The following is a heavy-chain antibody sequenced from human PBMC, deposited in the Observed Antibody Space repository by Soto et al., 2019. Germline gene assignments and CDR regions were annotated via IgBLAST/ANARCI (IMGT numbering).Heavy chain of an antibody. CDR1: GDSVSSNSAA. CDR3: AKSLIEAAAGSYFDY. V-gene: IGHV6-1*01. CDR2: TYYRSKQYN. D-gene: IGHD6-13*01. Sequence: SQTLSLTCAISGDSVSSNSAAWNWIRQSPSRGLEWLGRTYYRSKQYNDYAVSVKSRITINPDTSKNQFSLQLNSVTPEDTAVYYCAKSLIEAAAGSYFDYWGQGTLVTVSS. J-gene: IGHJ4*02.